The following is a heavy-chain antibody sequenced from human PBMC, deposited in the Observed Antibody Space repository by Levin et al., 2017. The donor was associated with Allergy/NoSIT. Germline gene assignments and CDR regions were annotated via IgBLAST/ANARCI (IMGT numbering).Heavy chain of an antibody. Sequence: GSLRLSCTVSGGSISSYYWSWIRQPPGKGLEWIGNIYYSGGTNYNPSLKSRVTISVDTSQNQFSLKLSSVTAADTAVYYCARHVNCDILTGERYYFDYWGQGTLVTVSS. D-gene: IGHD3-9*01. CDR1: GGSISSYY. J-gene: IGHJ4*02. CDR3: ARHVNCDILTGERYYFDY. V-gene: IGHV4-59*08. CDR2: IYYSGGT.